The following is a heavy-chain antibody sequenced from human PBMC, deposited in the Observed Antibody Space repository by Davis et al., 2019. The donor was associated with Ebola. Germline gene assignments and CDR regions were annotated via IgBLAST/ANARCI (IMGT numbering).Heavy chain of an antibody. CDR2: IHGSGST. CDR1: GGSFSNYH. CDR3: ARGLRYFDWFSLDV. D-gene: IGHD3-9*01. V-gene: IGHV4-59*01. J-gene: IGHJ6*02. Sequence: PSETLSLTCSVSGGSFSNYHWNWIRQPPGKGLEWIGYIHGSGSTNYNPSLKSRVSISVDTSKNQFTLRLNSVTAADAAVYYCARGLRYFDWFSLDVWGQGTTVTVPS.